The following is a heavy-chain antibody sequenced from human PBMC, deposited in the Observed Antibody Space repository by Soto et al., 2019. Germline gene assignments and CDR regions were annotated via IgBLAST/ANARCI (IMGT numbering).Heavy chain of an antibody. V-gene: IGHV4-30-4*01. D-gene: IGHD6-13*01. Sequence: SETLSLTCTVSGGSISSGDYYWSWIRQPPGKGLEWIGYIYYSGSTYYNPSLKSRVTISVDTSKNQFSLKLSSVTAADTAVYYCGRAVPRTHSSSWYSNWFDPWGQGTLVTVSS. CDR1: GGSISSGDYY. CDR2: IYYSGST. CDR3: GRAVPRTHSSSWYSNWFDP. J-gene: IGHJ5*02.